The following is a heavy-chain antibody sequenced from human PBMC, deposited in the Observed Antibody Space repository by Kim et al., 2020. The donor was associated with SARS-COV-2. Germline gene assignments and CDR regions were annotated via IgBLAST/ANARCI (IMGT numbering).Heavy chain of an antibody. D-gene: IGHD2-15*01. CDR1: GFTFSSYW. J-gene: IGHJ5*02. V-gene: IGHV3-7*03. Sequence: GGSLRLSCAASGFTFSSYWMSWVRQAPGKGLEWVSDIRSDGSNKYYADSVKGRFTISRDNAKNTLYLQMNSLRAEDTAVYYCARRYIVVAARQSDDFDP. CDR3: ARRYIVVAARQSDDFDP. CDR2: IRSDGSNK.